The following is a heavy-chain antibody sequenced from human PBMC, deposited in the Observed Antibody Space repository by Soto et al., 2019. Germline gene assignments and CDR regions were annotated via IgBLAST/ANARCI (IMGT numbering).Heavy chain of an antibody. Sequence: QVQLVESGGGLVKPGGSLRLSCSASGFTFSDYYMSWIRQAPGKGFEWISYISSSGTTIYYADSVKGRFTISRDNAKNSLYLQMNSLRAEDTAVYYCSRGGNCSSTTCYANWFDPWGQGTLVTVSS. CDR2: ISSSGTTI. V-gene: IGHV3-11*01. CDR3: SRGGNCSSTTCYANWFDP. CDR1: GFTFSDYY. J-gene: IGHJ5*02. D-gene: IGHD2-2*01.